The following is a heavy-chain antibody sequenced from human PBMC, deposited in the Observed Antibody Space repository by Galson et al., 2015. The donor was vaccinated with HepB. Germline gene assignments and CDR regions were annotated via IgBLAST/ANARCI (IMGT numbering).Heavy chain of an antibody. V-gene: IGHV3-21*01. Sequence: SLRLSCAASGFTFSSFSMNWVRQAPGKGLEWVSSISSSSSYIYYADSVKGRFTISRDNAKNSLYLQMNSLRAEDTAVYYCAREDIVVVVAAGRYYYYYGMDVWGQGTTVTVSS. CDR2: ISSSSSYI. D-gene: IGHD2-15*01. CDR1: GFTFSSFS. CDR3: AREDIVVVVAAGRYYYYYGMDV. J-gene: IGHJ6*02.